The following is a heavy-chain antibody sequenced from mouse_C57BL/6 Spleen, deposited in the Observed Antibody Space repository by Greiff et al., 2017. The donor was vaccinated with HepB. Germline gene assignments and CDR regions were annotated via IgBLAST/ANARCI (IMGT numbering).Heavy chain of an antibody. Sequence: EVKLMESGGGLVKPGGSLKLSCAASGFTFSSYTMSWVRQTPEKRLEWVATISGGGGNTYYPDSVKGRFTISRDNAKNTLYLHRSSLRSEDTALYYCARDYSKIHWYFDVWGTGTTVTVSS. CDR2: ISGGGGNT. V-gene: IGHV5-9*01. D-gene: IGHD2-5*01. CDR1: GFTFSSYT. J-gene: IGHJ1*03. CDR3: ARDYSKIHWYFDV.